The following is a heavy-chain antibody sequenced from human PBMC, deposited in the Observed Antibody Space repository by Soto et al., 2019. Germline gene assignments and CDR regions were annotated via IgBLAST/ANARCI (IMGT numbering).Heavy chain of an antibody. J-gene: IGHJ5*02. V-gene: IGHV4-59*01. CDR2: IYYSGST. CDR1: GGSISSYY. Sequence: ASETLSLTCTVSGGSISSYYWSWIPQPPGKGLEWIGYIYYSGSTNYNPSLKSRVTISVDTSKNQFSLKLSSVTAADTAVYYCARDVDWNYYTWFDPWGQGTLVTVSS. D-gene: IGHD1-7*01. CDR3: ARDVDWNYYTWFDP.